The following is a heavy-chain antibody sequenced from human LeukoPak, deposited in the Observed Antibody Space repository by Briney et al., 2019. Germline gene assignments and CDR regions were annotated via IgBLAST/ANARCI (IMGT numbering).Heavy chain of an antibody. J-gene: IGHJ3*02. CDR3: ARDVSYYYDSSGLAFDI. CDR1: GGSISSGDYY. CDR2: IYYSGST. Sequence: PSETLSLTCTVSGGSISSGDYYWSWIRQPPGKGLEWIGYIYYSGSTYYNPSLKSRVTISVDTSKNQFPLKLSSVTAADTAVYYCARDVSYYYDSSGLAFDIWGQGTMVTVSS. V-gene: IGHV4-30-4*01. D-gene: IGHD3-22*01.